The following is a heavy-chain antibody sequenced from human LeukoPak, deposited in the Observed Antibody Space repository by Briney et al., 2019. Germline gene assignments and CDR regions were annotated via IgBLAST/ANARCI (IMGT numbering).Heavy chain of an antibody. V-gene: IGHV3-23*01. CDR1: RFTFSSYA. Sequence: GGSLRLSCAASRFTFSSYAMNWVRQAPGKGLEWVSAISGSGGSTYYADSVKGRFTISRDNSKNTLYLQMNSLRAEDTAVYYCAMDSSWLPLKFDYWGQGTLVTVST. CDR3: AMDSSWLPLKFDY. D-gene: IGHD5-24*01. CDR2: ISGSGGST. J-gene: IGHJ4*02.